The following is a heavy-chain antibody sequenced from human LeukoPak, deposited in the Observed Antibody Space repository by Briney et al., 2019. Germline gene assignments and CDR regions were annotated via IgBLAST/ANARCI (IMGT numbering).Heavy chain of an antibody. V-gene: IGHV4-34*01. Sequence: NSSETLPLTCAIHAGSFSGDFWSWIRQPPGKGLEWIAEINHGGSTNYNPSLNGRVTISEDTSKNQFSLKVNSVTAADTAVYFCTRGRYGTMYWGQGTLVTVSP. D-gene: IGHD1-1*01. CDR1: AGSFSGDF. J-gene: IGHJ4*02. CDR2: INHGGST. CDR3: TRGRYGTMY.